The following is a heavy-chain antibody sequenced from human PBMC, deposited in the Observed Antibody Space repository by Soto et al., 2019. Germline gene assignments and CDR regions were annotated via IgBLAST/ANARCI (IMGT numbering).Heavy chain of an antibody. J-gene: IGHJ5*02. D-gene: IGHD2-21*01. CDR3: ARQSLASCGGALSFSHGLAWFVP. CDR1: GGSFSSYG. Sequence: ASVKVSCRGSGGSFSSYGISWVRQAPGQGLEWMGGIIPIFGTANYAQKFQGRVTITADESTSTAYMELSSLRSEDTAVYYCARQSLASCGGALSFSHGLAWFVPRG. CDR2: IIPIFGTA. V-gene: IGHV1-69*13.